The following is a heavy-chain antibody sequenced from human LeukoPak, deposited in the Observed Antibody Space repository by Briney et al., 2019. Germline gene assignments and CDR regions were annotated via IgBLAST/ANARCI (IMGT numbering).Heavy chain of an antibody. D-gene: IGHD4/OR15-4a*01. V-gene: IGHV3-48*01. Sequence: GGSLRLSCAASGFTFSSFNMNWVRQAPGKGLEWISYINYSSRTIYYADSVKGRFTISRDNAKNSLYLQMNSLRVDDTAVYYCARRAGAYSHPYDYWGQGTLVTVSS. CDR2: INYSSRTI. CDR1: GFTFSSFN. CDR3: ARRAGAYSHPYDY. J-gene: IGHJ4*02.